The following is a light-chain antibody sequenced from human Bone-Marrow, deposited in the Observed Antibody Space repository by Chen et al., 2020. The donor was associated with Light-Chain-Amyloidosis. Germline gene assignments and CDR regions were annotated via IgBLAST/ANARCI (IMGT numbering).Light chain of an antibody. CDR3: MESTRWPPFT. CDR1: ESLVHSDGNTY. J-gene: IGKJ4*01. Sequence: VVLTHYPLILPVILVQPASISCKSSESLVHSDGNTYLSWFQQRPGQSPRRLIYMVSRRDSGVPDRFSGSGSGADFTLHITRVEADDVAIYYCMESTRWPPFTFGGGTKVEVK. CDR2: MVS. V-gene: IGKV2-30*02.